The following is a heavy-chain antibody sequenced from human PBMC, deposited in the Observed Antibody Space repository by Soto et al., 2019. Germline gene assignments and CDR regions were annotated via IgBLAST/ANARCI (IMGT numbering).Heavy chain of an antibody. Sequence: SVKVSCKASGYIFSSYDINWVRQATVEGLEWMGWMNPNSGNTDYAQKFHGRVTMTRNTSISTAYMELSSLRSEDTAVYYCARNYYGSGMGYYYYGMDVWGQGTMVTVSS. V-gene: IGHV1-8*01. D-gene: IGHD3-10*01. CDR2: MNPNSGNT. CDR3: ARNYYGSGMGYYYYGMDV. CDR1: GYIFSSYD. J-gene: IGHJ6*02.